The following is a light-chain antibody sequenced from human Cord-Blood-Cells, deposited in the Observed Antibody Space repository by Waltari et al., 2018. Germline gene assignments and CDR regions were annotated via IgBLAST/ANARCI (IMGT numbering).Light chain of an antibody. CDR1: ALPKKY. V-gene: IGLV3-10*01. CDR3: YSTDSSGNHRGV. J-gene: IGLJ2*01. CDR2: EDS. Sequence: SYELTQPPSVSVSPGQTARLTCSGDALPKKYAYWYQQKSGQAPVLGIYEDSKRPPGIPERFSGSSSGTMATLTISGAQVEDEADYYCYSTDSSGNHRGVFGGGTKLTVL.